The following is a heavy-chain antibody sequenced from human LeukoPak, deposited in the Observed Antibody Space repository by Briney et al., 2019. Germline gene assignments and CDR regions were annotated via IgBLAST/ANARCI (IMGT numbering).Heavy chain of an antibody. J-gene: IGHJ3*02. D-gene: IGHD6-19*01. V-gene: IGHV1-18*01. CDR1: VYTFTSYG. CDR2: ISAYNGYT. Sequence: ASVKVSCKASVYTFTSYGISWVRRAPGQGLEWMGWISAYNGYTNYAQKLQGRVTITTDTSTSTAYMELRSLRSDDTAVYYCARAGWYELPRYAFDIWGQGTMVTVSS. CDR3: ARAGWYELPRYAFDI.